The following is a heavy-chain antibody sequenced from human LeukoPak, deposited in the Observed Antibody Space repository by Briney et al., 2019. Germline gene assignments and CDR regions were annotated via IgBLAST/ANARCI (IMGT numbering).Heavy chain of an antibody. CDR3: AKARGYCSGGSCYSGFDY. Sequence: GGSLRLSCAASRFTFSGYAMSWVRQAPGKGLEWDSSITGSGDTTYYADSVKGRFTISRDNSKNTLYLQMNSLRAEDTAVYYCAKARGYCSGGSCYSGFDYWGQGTLVTVSS. V-gene: IGHV3-23*01. CDR2: ITGSGDTT. CDR1: RFTFSGYA. D-gene: IGHD2-15*01. J-gene: IGHJ4*02.